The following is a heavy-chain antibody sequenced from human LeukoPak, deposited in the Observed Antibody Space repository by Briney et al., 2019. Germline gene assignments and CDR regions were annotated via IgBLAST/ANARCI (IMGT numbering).Heavy chain of an antibody. CDR2: ISYDGSNK. CDR1: GFTFSSYA. V-gene: IGHV3-30*04. J-gene: IGHJ4*02. Sequence: GGSLRLSCAASGFTFSSYAMHWGRQAPGKGLEGVTVISYDGSNKYYADSVKGRFTISRDNSKNTLYLEMNSLRAEDTAVYYCARESDKPYFDYWGQGTLVTVSS. CDR3: ARESDKPYFDY.